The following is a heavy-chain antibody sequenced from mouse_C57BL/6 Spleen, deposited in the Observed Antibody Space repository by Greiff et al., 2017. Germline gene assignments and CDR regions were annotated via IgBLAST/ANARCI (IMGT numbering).Heavy chain of an antibody. J-gene: IGHJ4*01. V-gene: IGHV1-39*01. D-gene: IGHD1-1*01. CDR2: INPNYGTT. CDR1: GYSFTDYN. Sequence: EVQLKESGPELVKPGASVKISCKASGYSFTDYNMNWVKQSNGKSLEWIGVINPNYGTTSYNQKFKGKATLTVDQSSSTAYMQLNSLTSEDSAVYYCARSHYYGSSWGYAMDYWGQGTSVTVSS. CDR3: ARSHYYGSSWGYAMDY.